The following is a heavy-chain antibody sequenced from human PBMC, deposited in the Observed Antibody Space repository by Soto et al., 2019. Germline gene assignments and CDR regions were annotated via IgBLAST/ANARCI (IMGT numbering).Heavy chain of an antibody. D-gene: IGHD6-25*01. V-gene: IGHV4-4*02. CDR3: ARVKASGINFYY. J-gene: IGHJ4*01. Sequence: PSETLSLTCAVSGGSISSSNWWSWVRQPPGKGLEWIGEIYHSGSTNYNPSLKSRVTISVDKSKNQFSLKLSSVTAADTAVHYCARVKASGINFYYWAQRTAVTVSS. CDR1: GGSISSSNW. CDR2: IYHSGST.